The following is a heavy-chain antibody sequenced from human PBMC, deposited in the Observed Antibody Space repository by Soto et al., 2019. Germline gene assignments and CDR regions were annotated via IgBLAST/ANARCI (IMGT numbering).Heavy chain of an antibody. Sequence: SETLSLTCTVSGGSISSSSYYWGWIRQPPGKGLEWIGSIYYSGSTYYNPSLKSRVTISVDTSKNQFSLKLSSVTATDTAVYYCARLPAYGSGTYYFDYWGQGTLVTVSS. D-gene: IGHD3-10*01. J-gene: IGHJ4*02. CDR1: GGSISSSSYY. CDR3: ARLPAYGSGTYYFDY. CDR2: IYYSGST. V-gene: IGHV4-39*01.